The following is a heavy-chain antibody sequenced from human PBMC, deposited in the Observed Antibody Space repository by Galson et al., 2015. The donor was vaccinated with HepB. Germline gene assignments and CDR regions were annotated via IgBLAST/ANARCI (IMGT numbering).Heavy chain of an antibody. CDR3: ARDDYDILTGYSGGYYYYGMDV. J-gene: IGHJ6*02. D-gene: IGHD3-9*01. Sequence: LKSRVTISVDTSKNQFSLKLSSVTAADTAVYYCARDDYDILTGYSGGYYYYGMDVWGQGTTVTVSS. V-gene: IGHV4-34*01.